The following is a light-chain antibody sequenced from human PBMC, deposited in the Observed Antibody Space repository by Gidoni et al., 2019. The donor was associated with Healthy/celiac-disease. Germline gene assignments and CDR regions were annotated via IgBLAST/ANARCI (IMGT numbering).Light chain of an antibody. CDR1: QSVSSY. CDR3: QQRSNWPLT. V-gene: IGKV3-11*01. J-gene: IGKJ4*01. CDR2: DAS. Sequence: EIVLTQSPATLSLSTGARDTLSCRASQSVSSYLAWYQQKPGQAPRLLIYDASNRATGIPARFSGSGSGTDFTLTISSLEPEDFAVYYCQQRSNWPLTFGGGTKVEIK.